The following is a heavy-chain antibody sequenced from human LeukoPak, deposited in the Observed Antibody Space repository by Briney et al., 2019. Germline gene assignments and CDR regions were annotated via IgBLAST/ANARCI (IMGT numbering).Heavy chain of an antibody. CDR1: GFTFSSYA. CDR2: ISYDGSHK. D-gene: IGHD6-19*01. Sequence: GRSLRLSCAASGFTFSSYAMHWVRQAPGKGLEWVAVISYDGSHKYYPDSVNGRVTISRDSSKSTLYLQMNSLRAEDTAVYYCARGIAVAGKIYCCGQGTLVTVSS. V-gene: IGHV3-30*04. J-gene: IGHJ4*02. CDR3: ARGIAVAGKIYC.